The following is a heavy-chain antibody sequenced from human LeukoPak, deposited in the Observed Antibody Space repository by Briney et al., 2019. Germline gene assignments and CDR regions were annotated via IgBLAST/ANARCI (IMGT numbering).Heavy chain of an antibody. V-gene: IGHV1-2*02. Sequence: ASVKVSCKASGYTFTGYYMHWVRQAPGQGLEWMGWINPNSGGTNYAQKFQGRVTMTRDTSISTAYMEPSRLRSDDTAVYYCARGHYYDSSGPGYWGQGTLVTVSS. D-gene: IGHD3-22*01. J-gene: IGHJ4*02. CDR1: GYTFTGYY. CDR3: ARGHYYDSSGPGY. CDR2: INPNSGGT.